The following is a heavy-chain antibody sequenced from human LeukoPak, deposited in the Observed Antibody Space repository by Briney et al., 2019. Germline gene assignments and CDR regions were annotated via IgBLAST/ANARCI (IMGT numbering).Heavy chain of an antibody. V-gene: IGHV4-59*01. Sequence: SETLSLTCTVSGGSISSYYWSWIRQPPGMGLEWIGYIYYSGSTNYNPSLKSRVTISVDTSKNQFSLKLSSVTAADTAVPYCARATYYYDSSGYLGPLPLDYWGQGTLVTVSS. J-gene: IGHJ4*02. CDR3: ARATYYYDSSGYLGPLPLDY. CDR1: GGSISSYY. CDR2: IYYSGST. D-gene: IGHD3-22*01.